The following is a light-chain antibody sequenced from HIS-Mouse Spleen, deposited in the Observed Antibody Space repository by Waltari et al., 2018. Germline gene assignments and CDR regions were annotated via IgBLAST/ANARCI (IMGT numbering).Light chain of an antibody. V-gene: IGKV2-28*01. CDR2: LGS. J-gene: IGKJ2*01. CDR1: QSLLHSNGYNY. CDR3: MQALQTPWT. Sequence: DIVMTQSPLSLPVTPGEPASISCRSSQSLLHSNGYNYLDWYLQKHGQSPQLLIYLGSNRASGVPDRFSGSGSGTDFTLKISRVEAEDVGVYYCMQALQTPWTFGQGTKLEIK.